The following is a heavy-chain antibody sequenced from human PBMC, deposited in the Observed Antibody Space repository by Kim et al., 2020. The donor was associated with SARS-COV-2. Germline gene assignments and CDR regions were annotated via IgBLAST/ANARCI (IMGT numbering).Heavy chain of an antibody. V-gene: IGHV4-34*01. J-gene: IGHJ5*02. Sequence: PSHKRRVTISVDTSKNPFSLKLSSVTAADTAVYYCARTEQQQLVRGWFDPWGQGTLVTVSS. CDR3: ARTEQQQLVRGWFDP. D-gene: IGHD6-13*01.